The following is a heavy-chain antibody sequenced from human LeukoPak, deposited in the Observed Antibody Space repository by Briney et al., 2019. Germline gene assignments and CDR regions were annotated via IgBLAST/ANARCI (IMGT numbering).Heavy chain of an antibody. Sequence: GESLKISCKHSGFSFTSYWLGWLRQMPGKGLEWMGIIYPGDSETRYSPSFQGQVTISVDKSINTASLQWSSLKASDTAMYYCAASGAYGGNRAFDYWGQGTLVTVSS. CDR2: IYPGDSET. CDR1: GFSFTSYW. CDR3: AASGAYGGNRAFDY. D-gene: IGHD4-23*01. J-gene: IGHJ4*02. V-gene: IGHV5-51*01.